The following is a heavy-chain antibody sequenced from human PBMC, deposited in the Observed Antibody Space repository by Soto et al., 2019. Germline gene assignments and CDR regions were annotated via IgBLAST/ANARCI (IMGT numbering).Heavy chain of an antibody. Sequence: SETLSLTCAVSGGSISNSNWWIWVRQHPGKGLEWIGHISYSGSTYYNTSLKSRVTISVDTSKNQFSLKLTSATAADTAVYYCARDRRSYYSDGSGLDFWGQGTLVTVSS. V-gene: IGHV4-4*02. J-gene: IGHJ4*02. CDR3: ARDRRSYYSDGSGLDF. D-gene: IGHD3-22*01. CDR1: GGSISNSNW. CDR2: ISYSGST.